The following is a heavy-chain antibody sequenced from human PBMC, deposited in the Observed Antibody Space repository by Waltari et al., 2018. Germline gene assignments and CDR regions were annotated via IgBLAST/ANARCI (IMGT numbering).Heavy chain of an antibody. CDR3: ARGGRYCSSTSCFTYNWFDP. J-gene: IGHJ5*02. CDR2: INHSGIT. CDR1: GGSFSGYY. D-gene: IGHD2-2*01. Sequence: QVQLQQWGAGLLKPSETLSLTCAVYGGSFSGYYWSWIRQPPGKGLAWIGEINHSGITNYHPPLKSRVTISVDTSKNQFSLKLSSVTAADTAVYYCARGGRYCSSTSCFTYNWFDPWGQGTLVTVSS. V-gene: IGHV4-34*01.